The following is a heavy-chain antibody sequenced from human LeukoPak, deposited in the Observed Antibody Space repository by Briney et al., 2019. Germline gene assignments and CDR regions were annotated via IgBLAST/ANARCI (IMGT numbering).Heavy chain of an antibody. CDR2: ISSSSSYI. J-gene: IGHJ4*02. V-gene: IGHV3-21*04. D-gene: IGHD3-10*01. CDR1: GFTFSSYS. CDR3: ARALPGVLWFGD. Sequence: GGSLRLSCAASGFTFSSYSMNWVRQAPGKGLEWVSSISSSSSYIYYADSVKGRFTISRDNAKNSLYLQMNSLRAEDTAVYYCARALPGVLWFGDWGQGTLVTVSS.